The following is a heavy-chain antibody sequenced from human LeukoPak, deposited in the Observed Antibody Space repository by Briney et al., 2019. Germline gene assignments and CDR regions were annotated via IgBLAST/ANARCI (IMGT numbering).Heavy chain of an antibody. CDR1: GGTFSSYA. CDR3: ARDQMAAAGKGYFQH. CDR2: IIPIFGTA. Sequence: ASVKVSCKASGGTFSSYAISWVRQAPGQGLEWMGGIIPIFGTANYAQKFQGRVTITADESTSTAYMELSSLRSEDAAVYYCARDQMAAAGKGYFQHWGQGTLVTVSS. V-gene: IGHV1-69*13. D-gene: IGHD6-13*01. J-gene: IGHJ1*01.